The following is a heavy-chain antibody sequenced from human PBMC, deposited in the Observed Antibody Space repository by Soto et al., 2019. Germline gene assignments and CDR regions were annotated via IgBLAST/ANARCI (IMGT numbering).Heavy chain of an antibody. CDR2: INPDSGAT. J-gene: IGHJ4*02. Sequence: GASVKVSCKASGYSFTGYYSHWVRQAPGQGLEWMGWINPDSGATNYAQNFQGRVTLTSDTSISTASMDLTSLTSDDTAVYYCARGDYGTGGYPFPYFDYWGQGTLVTVSS. CDR1: GYSFTGYY. CDR3: ARGDYGTGGYPFPYFDY. D-gene: IGHD2-8*02. V-gene: IGHV1-2*02.